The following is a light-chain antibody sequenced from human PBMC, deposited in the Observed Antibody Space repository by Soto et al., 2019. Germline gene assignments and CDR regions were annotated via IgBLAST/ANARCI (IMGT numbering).Light chain of an antibody. V-gene: IGLV2-14*01. CDR3: SSYTSSSTLDV. J-gene: IGLJ1*01. CDR1: SSDVGGYNY. Sequence: QSALTQPASVSGSPGQSIAISCTGTSSDVGGYNYVSWYQQHPGKAPKLMIYEVSNRPSGVSNRFSGSKSGNKASLTISGLQAEDEADYYCSSYTSSSTLDVFGTRTKVTV. CDR2: EVS.